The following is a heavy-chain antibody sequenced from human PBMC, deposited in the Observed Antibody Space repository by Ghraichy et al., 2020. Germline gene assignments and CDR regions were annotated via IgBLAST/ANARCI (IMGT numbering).Heavy chain of an antibody. Sequence: SETLSLTCTVSGGFINNGGYYWGWMRQHPGKGLEWIGLIFYSGTTRYNPSLESRITISGGTSKSQFSLTLRSVTAADTAIYYCASGWRSQTTVTGTFDYWDLGMSVTVSS. V-gene: IGHV4-31*03. D-gene: IGHD4-17*01. CDR3: ASGWRSQTTVTGTFDY. CDR2: IFYSGTT. CDR1: GGFINNGGYY. J-gene: IGHJ4*02.